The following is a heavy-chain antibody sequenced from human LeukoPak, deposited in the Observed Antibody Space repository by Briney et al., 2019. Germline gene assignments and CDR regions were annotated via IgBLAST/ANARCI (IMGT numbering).Heavy chain of an antibody. CDR3: ARYSIYDYVWGSYRYPGPIDY. J-gene: IGHJ4*02. V-gene: IGHV4-34*01. D-gene: IGHD3-16*02. CDR1: GGSFSGYY. Sequence: PSETLSLTCAVYGGSFSGYYWSWIRQPPGKGLEWIGEINHSGGTNYNPSLKSRVTISVDTSKNQFSLKLSSVTAADTAVYYCARYSIYDYVWGSYRYPGPIDYWGQGTLVTASS. CDR2: INHSGGT.